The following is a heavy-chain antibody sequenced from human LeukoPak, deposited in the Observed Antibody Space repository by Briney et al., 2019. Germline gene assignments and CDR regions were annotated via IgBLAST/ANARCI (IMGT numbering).Heavy chain of an antibody. J-gene: IGHJ4*02. CDR2: IYYSGST. D-gene: IGHD1-1*01. Sequence: SETLSLTCTVSGGSISSYYWSWIWQPPGKGLEWIGYIYYSGSTNYNPSLKSRVTISVDTSQNQFSLKLSSVTAADTAVYYCARAIGSGSTFDYWGQGTLVTVSS. CDR1: GGSISSYY. CDR3: ARAIGSGSTFDY. V-gene: IGHV4-59*01.